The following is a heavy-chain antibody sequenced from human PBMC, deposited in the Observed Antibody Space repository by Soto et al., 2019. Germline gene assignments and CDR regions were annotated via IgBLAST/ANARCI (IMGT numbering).Heavy chain of an antibody. CDR3: ATSTGAPGNY. J-gene: IGHJ4*02. Sequence: GGSLRLSCVASGFTFSSFWMSWARQAPGKGLEWVANIKQDGSHKYYVPSVKGRFTISRDNAENSLYLQMNSLRAEDAAVYYCATSTGAPGNYWGQGTVVTGSS. V-gene: IGHV3-7*01. CDR1: GFTFSSFW. D-gene: IGHD1-26*01. CDR2: IKQDGSHK.